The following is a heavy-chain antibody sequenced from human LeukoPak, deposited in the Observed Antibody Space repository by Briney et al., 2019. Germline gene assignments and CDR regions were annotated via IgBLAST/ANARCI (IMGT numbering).Heavy chain of an antibody. Sequence: KPSETLSLTCTVSGASISSFYWSWLRQPPGRGLEWIGYIYYSGSTNYNPSLKSRVTMAVDTSKNQFSVKLSSVTTADTAVYYCARHDMDVAGAGLDYFDYWGQGTLVTVSS. D-gene: IGHD1-26*01. CDR3: ARHDMDVAGAGLDYFDY. V-gene: IGHV4-59*08. CDR2: IYYSGST. J-gene: IGHJ4*02. CDR1: GASISSFY.